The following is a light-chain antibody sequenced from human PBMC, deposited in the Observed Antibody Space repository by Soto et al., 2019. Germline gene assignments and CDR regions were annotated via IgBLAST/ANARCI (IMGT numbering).Light chain of an antibody. Sequence: DIQMTQSPSTLSASVGDRVTITCRASQSISSWWAWYQQKPGKAPKHLIYKAYSLGSGVPSRFRGSGSGTEFTLTISRLQLDDFPTYNCKQYHRDSWTFGQGTKVEIK. J-gene: IGKJ1*01. CDR1: QSISSW. CDR3: KQYHRDSWT. CDR2: KAY. V-gene: IGKV1-5*03.